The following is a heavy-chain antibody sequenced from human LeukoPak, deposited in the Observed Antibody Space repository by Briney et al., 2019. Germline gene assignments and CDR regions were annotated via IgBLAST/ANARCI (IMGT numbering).Heavy chain of an antibody. CDR3: ARYCTTTSCRFYYGMDV. D-gene: IGHD2-2*01. CDR1: GFTFSSYG. V-gene: IGHV3-23*01. CDR2: ITGSGDNT. J-gene: IGHJ6*02. Sequence: GGSLTLSCAASGFTFSSYGMSWVRQAPGKGLEWVSAITGSGDNTFHADSMKGRITISRDNSKNTLFLQMNSLRADDTAVYYCARYCTTTSCRFYYGMDVWGQGTTVTVSS.